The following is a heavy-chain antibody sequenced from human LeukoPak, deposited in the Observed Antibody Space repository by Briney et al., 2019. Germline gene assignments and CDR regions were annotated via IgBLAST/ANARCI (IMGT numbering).Heavy chain of an antibody. J-gene: IGHJ4*02. V-gene: IGHV3-23*01. Sequence: GGSLRLSCAASGFTFSSYAMNWVRQAPGKGPEWVASVSGSGVSTYYADSVKGRFTISRDNSRNTLYLQMNSLRAEDTAAYYCTKDHGSYGSGSLLFDYWGQGTLVTVSS. CDR3: TKDHGSYGSGSLLFDY. D-gene: IGHD3-10*01. CDR1: GFTFSSYA. CDR2: VSGSGVST.